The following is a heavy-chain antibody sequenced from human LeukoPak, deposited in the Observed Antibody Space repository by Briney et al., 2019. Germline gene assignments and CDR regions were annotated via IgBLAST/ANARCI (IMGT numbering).Heavy chain of an antibody. CDR3: ARTRTTVTYYFDY. V-gene: IGHV3-7*01. CDR2: INQDGSEK. J-gene: IGHJ4*02. Sequence: PGGSLRLSCAAYGFTFSTYWMSWVRQAPGKGLEWVANINQDGSEKYYVDSVKGRFTISRDNAKNSLYLQMNSLRAEDTAVYYCARTRTTVTYYFDYWGQGTLVTVSS. CDR1: GFTFSTYW. D-gene: IGHD4-17*01.